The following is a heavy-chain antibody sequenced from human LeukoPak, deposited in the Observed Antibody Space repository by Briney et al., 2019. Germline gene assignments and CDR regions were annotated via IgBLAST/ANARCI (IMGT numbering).Heavy chain of an antibody. CDR2: IKEDGSER. Sequence: GGSLTLSCAASGFTFSNYWMTWVRQVPGKGLEWVAHIKEDGSERYHVDSAKGRFTISRDNAKDSLYLQMNSLRADDTAVYYCARGGALFIGYWGQGTLVTVSS. CDR1: GFTFSNYW. J-gene: IGHJ4*02. V-gene: IGHV3-7*03. D-gene: IGHD3-16*02. CDR3: ARGGALFIGY.